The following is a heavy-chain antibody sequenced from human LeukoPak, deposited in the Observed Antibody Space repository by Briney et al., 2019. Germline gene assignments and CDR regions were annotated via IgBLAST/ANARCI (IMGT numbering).Heavy chain of an antibody. CDR1: GFTVSSNY. Sequence: PGGSLRLSCAASGFTVSSNYMSWVRQAPGKGLEWVSVIYSGGSTYYADSVKGRFTISRDNSKNTLYLQMNSLRVDDTAVYYCAKAPRFGDHAAEYFYYYMDVWGKGTTVTVSS. CDR2: IYSGGST. V-gene: IGHV3-53*01. D-gene: IGHD3-16*01. J-gene: IGHJ6*03. CDR3: AKAPRFGDHAAEYFYYYMDV.